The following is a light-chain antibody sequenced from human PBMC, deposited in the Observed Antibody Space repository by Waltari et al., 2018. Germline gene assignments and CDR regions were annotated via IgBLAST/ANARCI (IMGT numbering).Light chain of an antibody. CDR1: QSVSTN. J-gene: IGKJ3*01. V-gene: IGKV3-15*01. Sequence: EVVMTQSPATLSVFPGERVSLSCRASQSVSTNLAWYQQRPGQTPRLLIYGASTRATGLPARFSGSGSGTEFTLTISSLQSEDFAIYYCLQYNSRFAFGPGTKVDI. CDR2: GAS. CDR3: LQYNSRFA.